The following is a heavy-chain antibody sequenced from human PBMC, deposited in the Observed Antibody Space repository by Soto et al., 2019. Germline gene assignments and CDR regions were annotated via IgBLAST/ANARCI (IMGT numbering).Heavy chain of an antibody. CDR3: AGAYYYDSRGYSL. D-gene: IGHD3-22*01. V-gene: IGHV4-61*01. J-gene: IGHJ3*01. CDR2: IYYSGST. Sequence: PSETLSLTCTVSGGSVSSSSYYWGWVRQPPGKGLEWIGYIYYSGSTYYNPSLKSRVTISVDTSKNQFSLKLSSVTAADTAVYYCAGAYYYDSRGYSLWGQGTMATVSS. CDR1: GGSVSSSSYY.